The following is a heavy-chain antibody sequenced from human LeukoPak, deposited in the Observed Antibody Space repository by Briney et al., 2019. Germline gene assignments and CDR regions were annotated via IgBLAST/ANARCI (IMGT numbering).Heavy chain of an antibody. V-gene: IGHV1-24*01. CDR2: FDPEDGET. Sequence: ASVKVSCQVSGYTLTELSMHWVRQAPGKGLEWMGGFDPEDGETIYAQKFQGRVTMTKDTFTDTAHMELSSLRSEDTAVYYFATVPYRHIIVVNYFDSWGQGTLVTVSS. CDR3: ATVPYRHIIVVNYFDS. D-gene: IGHD2-2*01. CDR1: GYTLTELS. J-gene: IGHJ4*02.